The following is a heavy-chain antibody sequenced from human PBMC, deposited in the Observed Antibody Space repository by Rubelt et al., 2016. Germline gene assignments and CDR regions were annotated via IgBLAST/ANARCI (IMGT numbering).Heavy chain of an antibody. Sequence: QLQLQESGPGLVKPSETLSLTCTVSGGSISSSSYYWGWIRQPPGKGLEWIGSIYYSGSTYYNPSLKSRVTLSVDTSKNQFSLKLSSVTAADTAVYYCARQVTTSNWFDPWGQGTLVTVSS. CDR1: GGSISSSSYY. CDR2: IYYSGST. J-gene: IGHJ5*02. CDR3: ARQVTTSNWFDP. D-gene: IGHD4-17*01. V-gene: IGHV4-39*01.